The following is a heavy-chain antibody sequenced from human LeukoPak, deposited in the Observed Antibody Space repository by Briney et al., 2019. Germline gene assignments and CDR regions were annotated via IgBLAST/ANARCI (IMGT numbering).Heavy chain of an antibody. V-gene: IGHV3-74*01. J-gene: IGHJ4*02. D-gene: IGHD4-23*01. CDR1: GFTFSSYW. CDR2: INSDGSNT. CDR3: ARGRPHGNDY. Sequence: PGGSLRLSCAASGFTFSSYWMHWVRQAPGKGLVWVSRINSDGSNTFYADSVKGRFTISRDNAKNTLYLQMNSLRDEDTAVYYCARGRPHGNDYWGQGTLVTVSS.